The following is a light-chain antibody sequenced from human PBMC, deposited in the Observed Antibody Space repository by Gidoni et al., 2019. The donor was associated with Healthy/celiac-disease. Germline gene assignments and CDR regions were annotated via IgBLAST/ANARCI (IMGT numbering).Light chain of an antibody. CDR1: QSISSW. Sequence: DIQLTPSPSTLSASVGDRVTITCRASQSISSWLAWYQQKPGKAPTLLIYKASSLESGVPSRFSGSGSGTEFTLTISSLQPDDFATYYCQQYNSYKWTFGQGTKVEIK. CDR2: KAS. V-gene: IGKV1-5*03. J-gene: IGKJ1*01. CDR3: QQYNSYKWT.